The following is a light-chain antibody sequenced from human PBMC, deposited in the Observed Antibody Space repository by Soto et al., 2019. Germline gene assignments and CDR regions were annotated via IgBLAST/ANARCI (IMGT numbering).Light chain of an antibody. Sequence: DIQMTQSPSTLSAFVGDRVTITCRASQSVGTWLAWHQQKPGKAPKLLIYKASILESGVPSRFSGSGSGTEFTLTISSLQPEDFATYYCQHYNGAPRTFGQGTKVEI. J-gene: IGKJ1*01. V-gene: IGKV1-5*03. CDR3: QHYNGAPRT. CDR2: KAS. CDR1: QSVGTW.